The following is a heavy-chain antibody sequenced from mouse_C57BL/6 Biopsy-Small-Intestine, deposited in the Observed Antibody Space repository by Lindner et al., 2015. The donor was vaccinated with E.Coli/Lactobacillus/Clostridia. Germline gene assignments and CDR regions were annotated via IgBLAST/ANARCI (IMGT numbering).Heavy chain of an antibody. D-gene: IGHD3-1*01. CDR3: ARRFGVPYVMDY. CDR2: ILPGSGSS. J-gene: IGHJ4*01. V-gene: IGHV1-9*01. Sequence: VQLQESGAELMKPGASVKLSCKATGYTLTGYWIEWIKQGPGHGLEWIGEILPGSGSSNYFEKFKGKATFTADTSSNTAYMQLSSLTTEDSAIYYCARRFGVPYVMDYWGQGTSVTVSS. CDR1: GYTLTGYW.